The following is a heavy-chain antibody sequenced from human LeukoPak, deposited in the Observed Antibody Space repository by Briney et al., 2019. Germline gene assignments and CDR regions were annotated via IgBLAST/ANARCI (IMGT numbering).Heavy chain of an antibody. CDR2: IYYSGST. J-gene: IGHJ6*02. D-gene: IGHD3-9*01. CDR3: ARSGPAHYDILTGTYYGMDV. V-gene: IGHV4-61*01. CDR1: GGSVSSGSYY. Sequence: SETLSLTCTVSGGSVSSGSYYWIWNPQPPGKGLDWIVYIYYSGSTNYNPSLKSRVTISVDTSKNQFSLKLSSVTAADTAVYYCARSGPAHYDILTGTYYGMDVWGQGTTVTVAS.